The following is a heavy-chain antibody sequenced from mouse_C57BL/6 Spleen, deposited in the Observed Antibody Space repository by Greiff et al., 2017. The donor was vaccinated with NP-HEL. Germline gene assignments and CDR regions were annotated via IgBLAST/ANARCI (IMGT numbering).Heavy chain of an antibody. CDR1: GYTFTDYN. J-gene: IGHJ4*01. Sequence: VQLKQSGPELVKPGASVKMSCKASGYTFTDYNMHWVKQSHGKSLEWIGYINPNNGGTSYNQKFKGKATLTVNKSSSTAYMELRSLTSEDSAVYYCARWAGSSYYAMDYWGQGTSVTVSS. CDR3: ARWAGSSYYAMDY. D-gene: IGHD1-3*01. CDR2: INPNNGGT. V-gene: IGHV1-22*01.